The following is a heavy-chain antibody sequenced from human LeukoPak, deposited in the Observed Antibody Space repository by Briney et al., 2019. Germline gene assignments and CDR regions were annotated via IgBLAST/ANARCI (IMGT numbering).Heavy chain of an antibody. CDR1: GYTFTGYY. J-gene: IGHJ6*03. Sequence: ASVKVSCKASGYTFTGYYMHWVRQAPGRGLEWMGWINPNSGGTNYAQKFQGRVTMTRDTSISTAYMELSRLRSDDTAVYYCARWPIAAVDYYYYYMDVWGKGTTVTVSS. D-gene: IGHD6-13*01. CDR3: ARWPIAAVDYYYYYMDV. V-gene: IGHV1-2*02. CDR2: INPNSGGT.